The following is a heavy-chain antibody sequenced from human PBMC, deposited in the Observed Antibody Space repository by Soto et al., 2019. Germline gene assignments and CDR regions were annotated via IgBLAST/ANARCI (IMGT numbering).Heavy chain of an antibody. D-gene: IGHD2-8*01. CDR3: ARDIESVTAKHFFYYYAMDV. J-gene: IGHJ6*02. Sequence: ASVKVSCKASGFTFSNYGLNWVRQAPGQGLEWMGWVSANNGHTNYAQNLQGRVSMTTDTSTGTAYMELRGLRFDDTAVYYCARDIESVTAKHFFYYYAMDVWGQGTKVTVYS. V-gene: IGHV1-18*01. CDR2: VSANNGHT. CDR1: GFTFSNYG.